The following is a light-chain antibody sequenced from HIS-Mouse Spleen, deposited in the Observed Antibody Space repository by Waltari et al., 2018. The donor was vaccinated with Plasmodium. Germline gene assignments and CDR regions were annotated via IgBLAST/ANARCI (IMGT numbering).Light chain of an antibody. V-gene: IGLV2-8*01. Sequence: QSALTQPPSASGYPGQSVTISCTGTSSDVGGYHYVSWYQQHPGTAPKLMIYEVSKRPSGVPDRFSGSKSGNTASLTVSGLQAEDEADYYCSSYAGSNNFWVFGGGTKLTVL. CDR2: EVS. CDR1: SSDVGGYHY. J-gene: IGLJ3*02. CDR3: SSYAGSNNFWV.